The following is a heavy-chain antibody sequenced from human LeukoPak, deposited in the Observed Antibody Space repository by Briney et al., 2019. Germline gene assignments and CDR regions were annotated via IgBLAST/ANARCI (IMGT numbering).Heavy chain of an antibody. Sequence: SESLSLTCTVSGGSISSYYWSWIRQPPGKGLEWIGYIYYSGSTNYNPSLKSRVTISVDTSKNQFSLKLSSVTAPDTAVYYCARDRGYDYVWGSYRYDYWGQGTLVTVSS. D-gene: IGHD3-16*02. CDR1: GGSISSYY. V-gene: IGHV4-59*01. CDR3: ARDRGYDYVWGSYRYDY. J-gene: IGHJ4*02. CDR2: IYYSGST.